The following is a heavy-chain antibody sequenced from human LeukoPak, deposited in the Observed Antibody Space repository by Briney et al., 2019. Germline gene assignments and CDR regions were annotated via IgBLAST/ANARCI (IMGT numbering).Heavy chain of an antibody. V-gene: IGHV3-74*01. J-gene: IGHJ4*02. CDR1: GFTFSSYW. CDR3: TRDLGGTYYGRFDY. D-gene: IGHD1-26*01. Sequence: GGSLRLSCAASGFTFSSYWMHWVRQAPGKGLLWVSRINTDGSSTNFADSVRGRFTISRDNAKNTLYLQMNSLRAEDTAVYYCTRDLGGTYYGRFDYWGQGTLVTVSS. CDR2: INTDGSST.